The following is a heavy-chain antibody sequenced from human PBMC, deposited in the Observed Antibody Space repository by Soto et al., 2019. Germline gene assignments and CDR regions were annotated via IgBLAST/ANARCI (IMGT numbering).Heavy chain of an antibody. CDR3: ARGTTYYYDSSGSVGMDV. V-gene: IGHV4-31*03. D-gene: IGHD3-22*01. CDR1: GGSISSGGYY. CDR2: IYCSGST. J-gene: IGHJ6*02. Sequence: TLSLTCTVSGGSISSGGYYWSWIRQHPGKGLEWIGYIYCSGSTYYNPSLKSRVTISVDTSKNQFSLKLSSVTAADTAVYYCARGTTYYYDSSGSVGMDVWGQGTTVTVSS.